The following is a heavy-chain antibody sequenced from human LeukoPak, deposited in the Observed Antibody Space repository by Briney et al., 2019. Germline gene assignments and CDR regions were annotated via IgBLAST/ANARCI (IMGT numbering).Heavy chain of an antibody. CDR1: GFTFSSYG. CDR3: AKAEGVRPFGKNDY. Sequence: GRSLRLSCAASGFTFSSYGMHWVRQAPGKGLEWVAVISYDGSNKYYADSVKGRFTISRDNSKNTLYLQMNGLRAEDTAVYYCAKAEGVRPFGKNDYWGQGTLVTVSS. J-gene: IGHJ4*02. D-gene: IGHD3-10*01. V-gene: IGHV3-30*18. CDR2: ISYDGSNK.